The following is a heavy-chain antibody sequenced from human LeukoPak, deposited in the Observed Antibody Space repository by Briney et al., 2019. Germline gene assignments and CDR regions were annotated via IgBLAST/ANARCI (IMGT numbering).Heavy chain of an antibody. D-gene: IGHD3-16*02. CDR2: FDPEDGET. CDR3: ATATFGGVIAPFDY. J-gene: IGHJ4*02. CDR1: GYTLTELS. V-gene: IGHV1-24*01. Sequence: VASVKVSCKVSGYTLTELSMHWVRQAPGKGLEWMGGFDPEDGETIYAQKFQGRVTMTEDTSTDTAYMELSSLRSEDTAVYYCATATFGGVIAPFDYWGQGTLVTVSS.